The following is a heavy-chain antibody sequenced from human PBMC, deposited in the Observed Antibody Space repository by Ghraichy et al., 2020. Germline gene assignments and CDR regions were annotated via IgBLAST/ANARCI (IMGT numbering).Heavy chain of an antibody. J-gene: IGHJ4*02. D-gene: IGHD3-22*01. Sequence: GGSLRLSCAASGFTFSSYSMNWVRQAPGKGLEWVSSISSSSSYIYYADSVKGRFTISRDNAKNSLYLQMNSLRAEDTAVYYCARSYDSSGYSWGYFDYWGQGTLVTVSS. V-gene: IGHV3-21*01. CDR1: GFTFSSYS. CDR2: ISSSSSYI. CDR3: ARSYDSSGYSWGYFDY.